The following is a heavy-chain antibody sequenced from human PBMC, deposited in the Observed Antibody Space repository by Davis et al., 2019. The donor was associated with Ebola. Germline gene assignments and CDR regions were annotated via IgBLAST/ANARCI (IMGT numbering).Heavy chain of an antibody. CDR2: INHSGIS. D-gene: IGHD3-22*01. V-gene: IGHV4-34*01. J-gene: IGHJ4*02. CDR3: ARGSVKMDS. CDR1: GGPFSPYY. Sequence: PSETLSLTCAVNGGPFSPYYWTYIRQSPGMGLEWIGEINHSGISSYNPALKTRVRMSVDPSKNQFSLRLRSVTAADTAVYYCARGSVKMDSWGQGILVTVSS.